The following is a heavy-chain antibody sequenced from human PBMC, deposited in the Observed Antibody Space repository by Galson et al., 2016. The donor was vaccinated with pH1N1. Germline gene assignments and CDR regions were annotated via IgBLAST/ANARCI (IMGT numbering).Heavy chain of an antibody. Sequence: QSGAEVKKPGESLKISCTGSGYNFGSHWIGWLRQMSGKGLEWMGITYPEDSDTRYSPSFQGQVTISVDKSVSTAYLQWSSLKASDSAIYFCARLKADGYDHVYFDYWGLGTLVTVSS. CDR3: ARLKADGYDHVYFDY. CDR2: TYPEDSDT. CDR1: GYNFGSHW. J-gene: IGHJ4*02. D-gene: IGHD5-12*01. V-gene: IGHV5-51*01.